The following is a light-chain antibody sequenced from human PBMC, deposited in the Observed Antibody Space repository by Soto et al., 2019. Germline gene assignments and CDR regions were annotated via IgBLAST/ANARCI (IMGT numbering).Light chain of an antibody. CDR1: QSVSSSY. CDR3: QQYLRLPRIP. J-gene: IGKJ5*01. V-gene: IGKV3-20*01. CDR2: GAS. Sequence: EIVLPQSPGTLSLSPGERATLSCRASQSVSSSYLAWYQQRPGQAPRLLIYGASSRATGIPDWFSGSGSGTDFTLTISRLEPEDWAVYYCQQYLRLPRIPFGQGTRLEIK.